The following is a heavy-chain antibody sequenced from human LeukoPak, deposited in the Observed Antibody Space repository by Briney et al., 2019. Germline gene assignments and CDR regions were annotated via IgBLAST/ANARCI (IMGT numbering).Heavy chain of an antibody. CDR2: IKPDGSEK. CDR1: GFTFSTYW. V-gene: IGHV3-7*01. J-gene: IGHJ4*02. D-gene: IGHD6-13*01. CDR3: TRNTVAAAGDD. Sequence: GGSLRLSCAASGFTFSTYWMTWVRQAPGKGLEWVANIKPDGSEKSYVDSVKGRFTVSRDNAKNSLYLHMNSLRAEDTALYYCTRNTVAAAGDDWGQGTLVTVSS.